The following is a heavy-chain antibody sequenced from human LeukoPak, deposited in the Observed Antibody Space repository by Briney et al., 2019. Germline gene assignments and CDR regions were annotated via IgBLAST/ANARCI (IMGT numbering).Heavy chain of an antibody. J-gene: IGHJ5*02. V-gene: IGHV1-46*01. D-gene: IGHD2-2*02. CDR3: ARDYPSYCSSTSCYTRGFDP. CDR1: GYTFTSYY. CDR2: INPSGGST. Sequence: GASVKVSCKASGYTFTSYYMHWVRQAPGQGLEWMGIINPSGGSTSYAQKFQGRVTMTRDMSTSTVYTELSSLRSEDTAVYYCARDYPSYCSSTSCYTRGFDPWGQGTLVTVSS.